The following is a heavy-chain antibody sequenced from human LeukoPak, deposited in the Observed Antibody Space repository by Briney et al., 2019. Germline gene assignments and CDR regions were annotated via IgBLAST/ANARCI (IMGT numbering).Heavy chain of an antibody. CDR2: MYYSGTT. J-gene: IGHJ6*02. CDR3: ARDIRFLESGPYYYYGMDV. Sequence: SETLSLTCTVSGGSITSYYRSWIRQSPGKGLEWIGFMYYSGTTNYNPSLKSRVTISLGMSKNQFSLKLRSVTAADTAVYYCARDIRFLESGPYYYYGMDVWGQGTTVTVSS. V-gene: IGHV4-59*01. D-gene: IGHD3-3*01. CDR1: GGSITSYY.